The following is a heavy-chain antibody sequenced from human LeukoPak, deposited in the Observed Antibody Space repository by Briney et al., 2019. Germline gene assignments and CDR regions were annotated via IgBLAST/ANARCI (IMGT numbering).Heavy chain of an antibody. J-gene: IGHJ4*02. CDR3: ADSNYWYPTDY. CDR1: GFTVSSNH. Sequence: PGGSLRLSCAASGFTVSSNHMSWVRQAPGKGLEWVSVIYSGGSTYYADSVKGRFTISRDNSKNTLYLQMNSLRAEDTAVYYCADSNYWYPTDYRGQGTLVTVSS. D-gene: IGHD4-11*01. V-gene: IGHV3-53*01. CDR2: IYSGGST.